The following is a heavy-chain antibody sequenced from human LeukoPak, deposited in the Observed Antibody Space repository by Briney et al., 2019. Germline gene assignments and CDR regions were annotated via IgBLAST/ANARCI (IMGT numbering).Heavy chain of an antibody. D-gene: IGHD3-16*01. V-gene: IGHV3-30*18. CDR1: GFTFSSYS. CDR3: AKSGGGLADGFDL. Sequence: GGSLRLSCAASGFTFSSYSINWVRQAPGKGLEWVAVMSYHGIDKYYADSVKGRFTISRDNSKNTLYLQMNSLRPEDTAVYYCAKSGGGLADGFDLWGQGTMVTVSS. J-gene: IGHJ3*01. CDR2: MSYHGIDK.